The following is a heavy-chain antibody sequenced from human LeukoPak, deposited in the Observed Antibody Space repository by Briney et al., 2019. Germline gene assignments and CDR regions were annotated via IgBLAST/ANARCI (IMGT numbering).Heavy chain of an antibody. CDR2: IYHSGST. CDR1: GDSISSGDYS. V-gene: IGHV4-30-2*06. Sequence: SQTLSLTCGVSGDSISSGDYSWSWIRQSPGQGLEWIGYIYHSGSTYYNPSLKSRVTISVDTSKNQFSLKLSSVTAADTAVYYCARTYYDFWSGPNRAYYFDYWGQGTLVTVSS. CDR3: ARTYYDFWSGPNRAYYFDY. D-gene: IGHD3-3*01. J-gene: IGHJ4*02.